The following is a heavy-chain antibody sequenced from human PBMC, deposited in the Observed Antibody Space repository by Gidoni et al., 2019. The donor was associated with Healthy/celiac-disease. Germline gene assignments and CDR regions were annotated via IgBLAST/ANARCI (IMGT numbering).Heavy chain of an antibody. J-gene: IGHJ4*02. D-gene: IGHD1-1*01. V-gene: IGHV3-15*01. CDR3: TTVEEIRLPAG. CDR2: IKSKTDGGTT. CDR1: GFIFSKAW. Sequence: EVQLVESGGGLVKPGGSLSLSFAASGFIFSKAWMSWVRQAPGKGLEWVGRIKSKTDGGTTDYAAPVKGRFTISRDDSKNTLYLQMNSLKTEDTAVYYCTTVEEIRLPAGWGQGTLVTVSS.